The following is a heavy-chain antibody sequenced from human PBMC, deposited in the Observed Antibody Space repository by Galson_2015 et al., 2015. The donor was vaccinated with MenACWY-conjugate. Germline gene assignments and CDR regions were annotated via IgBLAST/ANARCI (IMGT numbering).Heavy chain of an antibody. CDR2: IFSNDEK. CDR1: GFSLSNARMG. CDR3: AHTGPRYYFDY. V-gene: IGHV2-26*01. Sequence: PALVKPTQTLTLTCTVSGFSLSNARMGVSWIRQPPGKALEWLAHIFSNDEKSYSTSLKSRLTISKDTSKSQVVLTMTSMDPVDTATYYCAHTGPRYYFDYWGQGTLVTVSS. J-gene: IGHJ4*02.